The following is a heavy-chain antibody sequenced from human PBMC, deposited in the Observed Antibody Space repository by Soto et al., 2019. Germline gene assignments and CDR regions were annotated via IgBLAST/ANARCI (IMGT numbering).Heavy chain of an antibody. CDR1: GFTFSSYA. Sequence: QVPLVESGGGVVQPGRSLRLSCAASGFTFSSYAMHWVRQAPGKGLEWVAVISYDGSNKYYADSVKGRFTISRDNSKNTLYLQMNSLRAEDTAVYYCARIQGGYSSSWYQAVDYWGQGTLVTVSS. V-gene: IGHV3-30-3*01. D-gene: IGHD6-13*01. CDR3: ARIQGGYSSSWYQAVDY. J-gene: IGHJ4*02. CDR2: ISYDGSNK.